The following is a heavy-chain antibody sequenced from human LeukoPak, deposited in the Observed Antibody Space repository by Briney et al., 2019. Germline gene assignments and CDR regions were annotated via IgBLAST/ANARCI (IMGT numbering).Heavy chain of an antibody. D-gene: IGHD3-22*01. V-gene: IGHV4-59*01. Sequence: PSETLSLTCTVSGGSISSYYWSWIRQPPGKRLEWIGYIYYSGSTNYNPSLKSRVTISVDTSKNQFSLKLSSVTAADTAVYYCARVAAYDSSGYTPEFFDYWGQGTLVTVSS. CDR1: GGSISSYY. CDR3: ARVAAYDSSGYTPEFFDY. CDR2: IYYSGST. J-gene: IGHJ4*02.